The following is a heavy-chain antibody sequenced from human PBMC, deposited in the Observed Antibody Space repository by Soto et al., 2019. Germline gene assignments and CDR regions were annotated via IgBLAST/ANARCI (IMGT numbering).Heavy chain of an antibody. D-gene: IGHD1-7*01. J-gene: IGHJ3*01. CDR2: ISYSADKT. CDR3: ARRARTATTNWGAFDV. CDR1: GFTFNTYV. Sequence: PGGSLRRSCAASGFTFNTYVMNWVRQAPGKGLEWVSTISYSADKTHYADTVKGRFTISRDNSRDTLFLQMNSLRADDAAVYYCARRARTATTNWGAFDVWGEGTMVTVAS. V-gene: IGHV3-23*01.